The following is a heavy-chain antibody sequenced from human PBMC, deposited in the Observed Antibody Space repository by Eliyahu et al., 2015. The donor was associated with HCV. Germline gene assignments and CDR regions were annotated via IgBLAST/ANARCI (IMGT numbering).Heavy chain of an antibody. Sequence: EVQVLESGGGLVQPGGSLRLSCAASDFPFSSYAITWVRQAPGKGLGWVSTISGSGGSTYYADSVKGRFTISRDNSKNTLYLQMNSLRVEDTAVYYCAKTGYTTTWYRWFDPWGQGTLVTVSS. CDR1: DFPFSSYA. V-gene: IGHV3-23*01. D-gene: IGHD6-13*01. CDR2: ISGSGGST. CDR3: AKTGYTTTWYRWFDP. J-gene: IGHJ5*02.